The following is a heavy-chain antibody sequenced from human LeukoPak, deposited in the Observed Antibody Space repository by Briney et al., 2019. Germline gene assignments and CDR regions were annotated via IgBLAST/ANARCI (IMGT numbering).Heavy chain of an antibody. Sequence: SGGSLRLSCAASGFTFSSHGMTWVRQAPGKGLEWVSAISGSGGSTYYADSVKGRFTISRDNSKNTLDLQMNSLRADDTATYYCAKEKRNLRGARDAFDIWGQGTLVTVSA. V-gene: IGHV3-23*01. D-gene: IGHD1-26*01. J-gene: IGHJ3*02. CDR3: AKEKRNLRGARDAFDI. CDR1: GFTFSSHG. CDR2: ISGSGGST.